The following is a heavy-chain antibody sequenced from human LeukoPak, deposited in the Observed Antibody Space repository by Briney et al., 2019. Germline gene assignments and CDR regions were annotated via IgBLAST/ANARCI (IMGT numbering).Heavy chain of an antibody. CDR2: INHSGST. D-gene: IGHD3-22*01. J-gene: IGHJ4*02. CDR3: ASAIGTYYYDSSGYFDY. CDR1: GGSFSGYY. Sequence: SETLSLTCAVYGGSFSGYYWSWIRQPPGKGLEWIGEINHSGSTNYNPSLKSRVTISVDTSKNQFSLKLSSVTAADTAVYYCASAIGTYYYDSSGYFDYWGQGTLVTVSS. V-gene: IGHV4-34*01.